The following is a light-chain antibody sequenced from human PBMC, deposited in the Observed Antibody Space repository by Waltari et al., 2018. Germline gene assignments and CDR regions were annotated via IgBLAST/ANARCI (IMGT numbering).Light chain of an antibody. CDR3: SSYAGSNNV. Sequence: QSALTQPPSASGSPGQSVTISCTGTSSDVGGYKFVSWYHHHPGKAPKLMIYEVSKRPSGVPDRFSGSKSGNTASLTVSGLQAEDEADYYCSSYAGSNNVFGTGTKVTVL. V-gene: IGLV2-8*01. J-gene: IGLJ1*01. CDR1: SSDVGGYKF. CDR2: EVS.